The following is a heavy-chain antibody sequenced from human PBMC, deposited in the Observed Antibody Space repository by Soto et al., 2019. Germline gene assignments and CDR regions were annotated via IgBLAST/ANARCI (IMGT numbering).Heavy chain of an antibody. Sequence: GGSLRLSCAASGFTFSSYSMNWVRQAPGKGLEWVSSISSSSSYIYYADSVKGRFTISRDNAKNSLYLQMNSLRAEDTAVYYCARDVGYYDILTGYYDDLNNWFDPWGQGTLVTVSS. CDR1: GFTFSSYS. CDR2: ISSSSSYI. CDR3: ARDVGYYDILTGYYDDLNNWFDP. J-gene: IGHJ5*02. D-gene: IGHD3-9*01. V-gene: IGHV3-21*01.